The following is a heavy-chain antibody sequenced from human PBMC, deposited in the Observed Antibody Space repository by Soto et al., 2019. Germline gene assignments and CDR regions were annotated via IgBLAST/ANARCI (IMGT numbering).Heavy chain of an antibody. CDR3: ARVRVVVVPAAKVNERLDYYYGMDV. CDR1: GFTFSSYS. D-gene: IGHD2-2*01. Sequence: GGSLRLSCAASGFTFSSYSMNWVRQAPGKGLEWVSSISSSSSYIYYADSVKGRFTISRDNAKNSLYLQMNSLRAEDTAVYYCARVRVVVVPAAKVNERLDYYYGMDVWGQGTTVTVSS. V-gene: IGHV3-21*03. CDR2: ISSSSSYI. J-gene: IGHJ6*02.